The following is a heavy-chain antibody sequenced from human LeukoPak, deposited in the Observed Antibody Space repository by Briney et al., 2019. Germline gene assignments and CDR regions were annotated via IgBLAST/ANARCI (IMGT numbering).Heavy chain of an antibody. Sequence: PSETLSLTCTVSGGSFNSNNFYWGWIRQPPGKGLEWIGSIYSGGNTYYNPSLKSRVTISVNMSKNQFSLKLSSVTAADTAVYYCASTLTRTYYNFWSGRPVDFWGQGTLVTVSS. J-gene: IGHJ4*02. CDR3: ASTLTRTYYNFWSGRPVDF. D-gene: IGHD3-3*01. V-gene: IGHV4-39*07. CDR2: IYSGGNT. CDR1: GGSFNSNNFY.